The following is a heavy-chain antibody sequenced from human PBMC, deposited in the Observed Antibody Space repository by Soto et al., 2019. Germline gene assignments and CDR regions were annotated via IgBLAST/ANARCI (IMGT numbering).Heavy chain of an antibody. CDR3: AREYEYSSSSQTRYYYGMDV. CDR2: INHSGST. J-gene: IGHJ6*02. V-gene: IGHV4-4*02. D-gene: IGHD6-6*01. Sequence: SETLSLTCAVSGGSISSSNWWSWVRQPPGKGLEWIGEINHSGSTNYNPSLKSRVTISVDTSKNQFSLKLSSVTAADTAVYYCAREYEYSSSSQTRYYYGMDVWGQGTTVTVSS. CDR1: GGSISSSNW.